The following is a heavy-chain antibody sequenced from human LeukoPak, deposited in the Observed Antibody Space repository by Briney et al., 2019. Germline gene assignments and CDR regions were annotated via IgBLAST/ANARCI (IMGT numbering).Heavy chain of an antibody. V-gene: IGHV4-59*01. J-gene: IGHJ4*02. CDR2: IYYSGNT. Sequence: SETLSLTCTVSGGSISSYYWSWIRQPPGKGLEWIGYIYYSGNTNYNPYLKSRVTISVDTSKNQFSLKLSSVTAADTAVYYCARYYCSSTICSHFDYWGQGTLVTVSS. D-gene: IGHD2-2*01. CDR1: GGSISSYY. CDR3: ARYYCSSTICSHFDY.